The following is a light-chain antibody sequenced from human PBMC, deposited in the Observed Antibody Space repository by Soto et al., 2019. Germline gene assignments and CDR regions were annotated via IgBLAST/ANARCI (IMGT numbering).Light chain of an antibody. J-gene: IGKJ3*01. CDR2: NGV. Sequence: EIVMTQSPSSLSVSPGERATLSCRASQSVTANLAWYQQKPGQAPRLLIYNGVTRATGIPARFTGSGSGREYTLTINSLQSEDVAMYYCQQYNTWPPFTFGPGTKVDIK. CDR1: QSVTAN. V-gene: IGKV3-15*01. CDR3: QQYNTWPPFT.